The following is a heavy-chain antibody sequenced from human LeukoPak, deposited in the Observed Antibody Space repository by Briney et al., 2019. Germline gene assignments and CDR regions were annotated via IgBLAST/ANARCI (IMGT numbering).Heavy chain of an antibody. V-gene: IGHV3-23*01. J-gene: IGHJ3*02. D-gene: IGHD7-27*01. CDR3: AKYTGRRAFDM. Sequence: PGGSLRLSCAASGFTFSSYSMNWVRQAPGKGLEWVSHISGSGTTTYYADSVKGRFIISRDNSKNTLYLQMNSLRAEDTAVYYCAKYTGRRAFDMWGQGTMVTVSS. CDR2: ISGSGTTT. CDR1: GFTFSSYS.